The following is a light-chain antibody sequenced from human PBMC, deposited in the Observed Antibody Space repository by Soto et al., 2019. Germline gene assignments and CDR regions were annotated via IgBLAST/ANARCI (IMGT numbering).Light chain of an antibody. CDR1: NIGTKS. J-gene: IGLJ1*01. V-gene: IGLV3-21*02. Sequence: SYELTQPPSVSVAPGQTATITCGGNNIGTKSVHWYQQKPGQAPVVVVYDDRGRPAGIPERISGSNSGNTATLTISRVEAGDEADYYCQLWDSSSENDVFGTGTKLTVL. CDR3: QLWDSSSENDV. CDR2: DDR.